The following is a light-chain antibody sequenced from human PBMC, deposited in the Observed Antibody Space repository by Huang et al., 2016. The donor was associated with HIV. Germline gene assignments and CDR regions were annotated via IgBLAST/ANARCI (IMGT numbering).Light chain of an antibody. V-gene: IGKV4-1*01. CDR2: WGS. CDR3: HQYYNTPYT. CDR1: QSVLDNSNNKNC. J-gene: IGKJ2*01. Sequence: DIVMTQSPDSLAVSLGERATINCKSSQSVLDNSNNKNCLAWFQQKQGQPPKLLIYWGSSRESGVPDRFRGRGSGTDFTLTISSLQAEDVAVYYCHQYYNTPYTFGQGTNLEIK.